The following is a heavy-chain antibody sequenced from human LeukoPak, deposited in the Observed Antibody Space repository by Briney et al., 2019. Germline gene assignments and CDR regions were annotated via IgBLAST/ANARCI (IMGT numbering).Heavy chain of an antibody. CDR3: ARDLPYYDFWSGYYTAFDY. CDR1: GFTFSSYS. D-gene: IGHD3-3*01. J-gene: IGHJ4*02. CDR2: IKQDGSEK. Sequence: PGGSLRLSCAASGFTFSSYSMNWVRQAPGKGLEWVANIKQDGSEKYYVDSVKGRFTISRDNAKNSLYLQMNSLRAEDTAVYYCARDLPYYDFWSGYYTAFDYWGQGTLVTVSS. V-gene: IGHV3-7*03.